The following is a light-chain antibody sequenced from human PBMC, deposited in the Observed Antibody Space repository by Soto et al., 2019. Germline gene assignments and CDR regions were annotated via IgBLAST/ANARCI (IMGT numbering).Light chain of an antibody. J-gene: IGKJ5*01. CDR1: QDIRGA. CDR2: DAS. Sequence: IQLTQSPASLSASVGDKVTITCRASQDIRGALAWYQQSPGEAPRLLIYDASTLESGVPSRFSGSSSGTHFTLTISGLQPEDFPTYYCQQFLSYPITFGQGTRLE. V-gene: IGKV1-13*02. CDR3: QQFLSYPIT.